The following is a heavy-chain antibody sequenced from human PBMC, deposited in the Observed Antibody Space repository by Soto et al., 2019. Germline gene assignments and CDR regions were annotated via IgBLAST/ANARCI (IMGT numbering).Heavy chain of an antibody. V-gene: IGHV4-30-4*01. J-gene: IGHJ6*02. D-gene: IGHD3-10*01. CDR1: GGSISSGDYY. Sequence: QVQLQESGPGLVKPSQTLSLTCSVSGGSISSGDYYWNWIRQPPGKGLEWIGYIYYSGNTYYNPSIRRRVTISLDRSENQFSLKLSFVTAADTAVYYCARDRYYGSGTYYNFYYGMDVWGQGTTVTVSS. CDR2: IYYSGNT. CDR3: ARDRYYGSGTYYNFYYGMDV.